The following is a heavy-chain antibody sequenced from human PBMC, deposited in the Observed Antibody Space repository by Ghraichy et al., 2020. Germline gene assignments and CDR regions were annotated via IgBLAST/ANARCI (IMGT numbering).Heavy chain of an antibody. CDR2: TYYRSKWYN. D-gene: IGHD2-2*01. CDR1: GDSVSRNSAA. CDR3: ARGPAAIDH. Sequence: SQTLSLTCAISGDSVSRNSAAWHWIRPSPSRGLEWLGRTYYRSKWYNDYAVSVKSRVTITPDTSTNQFSLQLNSVTPEDTAVYYCARGPAAIDHWGQGTLVTVSS. V-gene: IGHV6-1*01. J-gene: IGHJ4*02.